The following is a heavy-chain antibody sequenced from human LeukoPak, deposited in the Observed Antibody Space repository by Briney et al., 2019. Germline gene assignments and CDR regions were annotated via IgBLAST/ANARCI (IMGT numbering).Heavy chain of an antibody. D-gene: IGHD3-3*01. J-gene: IGHJ6*03. Sequence: SETLSLTCTVSGGSISSYYWTWIRQPPGKGLEWIGYIYYSGSTNYNPSLKSRVTISVDTSKNQFSLKLSSVTAADTAVYYCARAPRNYDFFPTRGMDVWGKGTTVTVSS. V-gene: IGHV4-59*01. CDR1: GGSISSYY. CDR3: ARAPRNYDFFPTRGMDV. CDR2: IYYSGST.